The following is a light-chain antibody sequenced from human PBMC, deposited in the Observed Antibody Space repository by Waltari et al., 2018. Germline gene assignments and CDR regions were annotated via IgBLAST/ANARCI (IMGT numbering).Light chain of an antibody. J-gene: IGLJ3*02. V-gene: IGLV1-44*01. CDR3: AAWDDSLHGPV. CDR1: SSNIGRNV. Sequence: QSVLTQPPSASGTPGQRVTISCSGSSSNIGRNVANWYQQLPGTAPKVLIYRNNPRPSGVPDRFSGSKSGTSAALAISGLQSEDEGDYYCAAWDDSLHGPVCGAGTKVTVL. CDR2: RNN.